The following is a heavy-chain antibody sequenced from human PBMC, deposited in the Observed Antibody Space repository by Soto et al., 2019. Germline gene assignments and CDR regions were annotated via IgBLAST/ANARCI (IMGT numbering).Heavy chain of an antibody. J-gene: IGHJ4*02. Sequence: SETLSLTCTVSGGSIGNDDYSWSWVRQPPGKGLEWIGYIYHSGTTYYNPSLTSRVTISVDGSNNQFSLKLTSMTAADTAVYFCAKEGRLASPAGDYFDSWGPGTLVTVSS. D-gene: IGHD3-10*01. CDR3: AKEGRLASPAGDYFDS. CDR2: IYHSGTT. CDR1: GGSIGNDDYS. V-gene: IGHV4-30-2*01.